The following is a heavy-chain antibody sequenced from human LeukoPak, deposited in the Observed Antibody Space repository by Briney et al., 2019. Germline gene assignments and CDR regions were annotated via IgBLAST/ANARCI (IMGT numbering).Heavy chain of an antibody. J-gene: IGHJ4*02. CDR2: ISACNGNT. CDR1: GYTFTSYG. D-gene: IGHD3-22*01. V-gene: IGHV1-18*01. Sequence: ASVKVSCKASGYTFTSYGISWVRQAPGQGLEWMGWISACNGNTNYAQKLQGRVTMTTDTSTSTAYMELRSLRSDDTAVYYCARVAITYYYDSSGLLLDYWGQGTLVTVSS. CDR3: ARVAITYYYDSSGLLLDY.